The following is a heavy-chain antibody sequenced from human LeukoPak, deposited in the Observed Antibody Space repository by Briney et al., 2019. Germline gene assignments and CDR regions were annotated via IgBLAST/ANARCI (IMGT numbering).Heavy chain of an antibody. CDR1: GFTFSSYA. Sequence: PGGSPRLSCAASGFTFSSYAMSWVRQAPGKGLEWVSAISGSGDSTYCGDSVKGRFTISRDNSKNTLYLQMNSLRAEDTAVYYCAKTRPLDSSSWSHGDYWGQGTLVTVSS. CDR2: ISGSGDST. CDR3: AKTRPLDSSSWSHGDY. J-gene: IGHJ4*02. V-gene: IGHV3-23*01. D-gene: IGHD6-13*01.